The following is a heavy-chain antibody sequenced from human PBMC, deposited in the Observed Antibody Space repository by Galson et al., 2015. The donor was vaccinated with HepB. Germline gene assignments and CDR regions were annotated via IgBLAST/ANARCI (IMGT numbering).Heavy chain of an antibody. CDR3: ARARATRDYYYGMDV. CDR2: INSSGSTI. V-gene: IGHV3-11*01. J-gene: IGHJ6*02. CDR1: GFTFSDYY. Sequence: SLKLSCAASGFTFSDYYMSWIRQAPGKGLEWVSYINSSGSTIYYADSVKGRFTISRDNAKNSLYLQMNSLRAEDTAVYYCARARATRDYYYGMDVWGQGTTVTVSS. D-gene: IGHD1-1*01.